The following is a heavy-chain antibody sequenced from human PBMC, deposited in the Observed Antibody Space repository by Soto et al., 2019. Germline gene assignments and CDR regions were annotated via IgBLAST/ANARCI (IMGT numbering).Heavy chain of an antibody. Sequence: QVQLQQWGAGLLKPSETLSLTCAVYGGSFSGYYWSWIRQPPGKGLEWIGEINHSGSTNYNPSLKRRVTISVDTSKNQFSLKLSSVTAADTAVYYCARAHPYGDYGYFDYWGQGTLVTVSS. CDR1: GGSFSGYY. CDR2: INHSGST. V-gene: IGHV4-34*01. D-gene: IGHD4-17*01. CDR3: ARAHPYGDYGYFDY. J-gene: IGHJ4*02.